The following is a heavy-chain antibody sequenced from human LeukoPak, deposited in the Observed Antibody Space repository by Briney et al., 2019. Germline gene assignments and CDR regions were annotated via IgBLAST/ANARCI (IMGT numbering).Heavy chain of an antibody. CDR3: ARESGYSSSWYPVRSTYYFDY. CDR1: GFTFSSYA. CDR2: ISYDGSNK. D-gene: IGHD6-13*01. V-gene: IGHV3-30*04. Sequence: QTGGSLRLSCAASGFTFSSYAMHWVRQAPGKGLEWVADISYDGSNKYYAASVKGRFTISRDNSKYTLYLQMNSLRAEDTAVYYCARESGYSSSWYPVRSTYYFDYWGQGTLVTVSS. J-gene: IGHJ4*02.